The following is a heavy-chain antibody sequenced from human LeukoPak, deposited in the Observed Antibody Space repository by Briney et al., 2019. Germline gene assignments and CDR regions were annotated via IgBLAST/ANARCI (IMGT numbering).Heavy chain of an antibody. J-gene: IGHJ4*02. CDR3: AKDLTRCSSTSCYTFLDY. CDR1: GFTFSSYA. V-gene: IGHV3-23*01. Sequence: GGSLRLSCAASGFTFSSYAMSWVRQAPGKGLEWVSAISGSGGSTYYADSVKGRFTISRGNSKNTLYLQMNSLRAEDTAVYYCAKDLTRCSSTSCYTFLDYWGQGTLVTVSS. CDR2: ISGSGGST. D-gene: IGHD2-2*02.